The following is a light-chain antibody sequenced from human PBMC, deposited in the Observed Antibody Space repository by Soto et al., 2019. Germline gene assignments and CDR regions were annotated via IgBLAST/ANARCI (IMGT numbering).Light chain of an antibody. CDR3: SSFKGTNSFV. J-gene: IGLJ1*01. CDR1: SSDIGAGYR. CDR2: DNT. Sequence: QSVLTQPPSVSGAPGERVTISCTGSSSDIGAGYRVRWYQQVPGTAPKLLIYDNTNRPSGVSVRFSGSKSGTSASLAISGLQAEDEADYYCSSFKGTNSFVFGTGTKLTVL. V-gene: IGLV1-40*01.